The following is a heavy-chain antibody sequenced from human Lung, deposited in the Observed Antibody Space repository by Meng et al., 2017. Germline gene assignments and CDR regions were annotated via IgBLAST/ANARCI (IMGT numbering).Heavy chain of an antibody. J-gene: IGHJ4*02. CDR2: IYWNDAK. D-gene: IGHD3-22*01. CDR3: ARAYYFDSSGYFWDF. Sequence: SGPTLVKPTQTLTLTCTFSGFSLSTSGVGVGWIRHPPGKALEWLALIYWNDAKLYSPSLRNRLAITKDTSKNQVVLTLTNMEPVDTATYYCARAYYFDSSGYFWDFWGQGTLVTVSS. CDR1: GFSLSTSGVG. V-gene: IGHV2-5*01.